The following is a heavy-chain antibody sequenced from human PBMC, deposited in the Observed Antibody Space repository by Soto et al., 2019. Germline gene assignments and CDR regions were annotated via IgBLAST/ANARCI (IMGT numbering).Heavy chain of an antibody. CDR2: ISGYNGNT. J-gene: IGHJ3*02. CDR1: GYTFTNYG. Sequence: ASVKVSCKASGYTFTNYGISWVRQAPGQGPEWMGWISGYNGNTNYAQKLQGRVTMTTDTSTSTAYLELRSLRSEDTAVYYCARKGGQLPSRDDFDTWGQGTMVTVSS. D-gene: IGHD2-2*01. CDR3: ARKGGQLPSRDDFDT. V-gene: IGHV1-18*01.